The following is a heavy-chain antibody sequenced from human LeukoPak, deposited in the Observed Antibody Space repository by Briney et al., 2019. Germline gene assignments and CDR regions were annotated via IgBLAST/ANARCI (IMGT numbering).Heavy chain of an antibody. CDR3: AKDTALRFLEWSTIDY. Sequence: GGSLRLSCAASGFTFDDYAMHWVRQAPGKGLEWVSGISRNSGSIGYADSVKGRFTISRDNAKNSLYLQMNSLRAEDTALYYCAKDTALRFLEWSTIDYWGQGTLVTVSS. D-gene: IGHD3-3*01. V-gene: IGHV3-9*01. CDR2: ISRNSGSI. J-gene: IGHJ4*02. CDR1: GFTFDDYA.